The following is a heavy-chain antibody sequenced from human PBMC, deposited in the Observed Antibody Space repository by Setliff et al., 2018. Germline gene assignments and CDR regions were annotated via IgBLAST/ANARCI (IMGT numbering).Heavy chain of an antibody. CDR3: ARGRSSWYRNAFDI. Sequence: ASVKVSCKTSGYTFSESIVSWVRQAPGQGLEWMGIINVSGGSASYAKKFQGRVTMTRDTSISTAYMELSRLRSDDTAVYYCARGRSSWYRNAFDIWGQGTMVTVSS. CDR2: INVSGGSA. CDR1: GYTFSESI. D-gene: IGHD6-13*01. V-gene: IGHV1-2*02. J-gene: IGHJ3*02.